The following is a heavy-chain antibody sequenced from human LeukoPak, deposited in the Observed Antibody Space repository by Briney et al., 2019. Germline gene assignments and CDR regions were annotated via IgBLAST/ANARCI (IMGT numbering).Heavy chain of an antibody. J-gene: IGHJ4*02. CDR2: VNLQGGT. CDR3: AREGGSYRPLDY. V-gene: IGHV4-4*02. D-gene: IGHD3-16*02. Sequence: SGTLSLTCDVSGGYITQTNYWTWVRPPPGKGLEWIGEVNLQGGTNYNPSLLRRVAISVDTSANHVSLQMTSVTAADTAVYYCAREGGSYRPLDYSGQGTLVTVSS. CDR1: GGYITQTNY.